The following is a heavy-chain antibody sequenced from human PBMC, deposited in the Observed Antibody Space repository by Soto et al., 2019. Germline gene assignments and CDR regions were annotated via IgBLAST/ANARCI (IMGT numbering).Heavy chain of an antibody. J-gene: IGHJ4*02. CDR3: ARTSSYNWNYDDY. D-gene: IGHD1-20*01. CDR1: GFTVSSNY. V-gene: IGHV3-53*01. CDR2: IYSGGST. Sequence: GSLRLSCAASGFTVSSNYMSWVRQAPGKGLEWVSVIYSGGSTYYADSVKGRFTISRDNSKNTLYLQMNSLRAEDTAVYYCARTSSYNWNYDDYWGQGTLVTVSS.